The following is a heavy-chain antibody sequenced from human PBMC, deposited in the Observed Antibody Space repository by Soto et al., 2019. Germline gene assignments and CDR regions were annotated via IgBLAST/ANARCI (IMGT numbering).Heavy chain of an antibody. CDR1: GFTFTSYT. V-gene: IGHV3-21*06. CDR2: ISSSSDYI. D-gene: IGHD6-13*01. Sequence: GGSLRLSCAASGFTFTSYTMNWVRQAPGKGLEWVSSISSSSDYIYYADSMKGRVTISRDNAKNSLFLDMNSLTGEDTAVYYRARARVYATGPLDFWGQGTLVTVSS. CDR3: ARARVYATGPLDF. J-gene: IGHJ4*02.